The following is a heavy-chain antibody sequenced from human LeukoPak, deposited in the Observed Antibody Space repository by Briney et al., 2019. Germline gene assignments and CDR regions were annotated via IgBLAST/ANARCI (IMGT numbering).Heavy chain of an antibody. J-gene: IGHJ3*02. CDR2: TYYRSKWYN. V-gene: IGHV6-1*01. Sequence: SQSLSLTCAISGDSVSSNSAAWNWIRQSPSRGLEWLGRTYYRSKWYNDYAVSVKSRITINPDASKNQFSLQLNSVTPEDTAVYYCARAGRWLVLDAFDIWGQGTMVTVSS. CDR1: GDSVSSNSAA. CDR3: ARAGRWLVLDAFDI. D-gene: IGHD6-19*01.